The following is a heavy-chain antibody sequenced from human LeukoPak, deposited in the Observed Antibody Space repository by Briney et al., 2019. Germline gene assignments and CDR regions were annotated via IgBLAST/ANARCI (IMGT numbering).Heavy chain of an antibody. V-gene: IGHV3-7*01. CDR3: ARVYAGHAGFFDY. CDR2: IKQDGSEK. J-gene: IGHJ4*02. CDR1: GFTFSSYG. Sequence: GGSLRLSCAASGFTFSSYGMHWVRQAPGKGLEWVANIKQDGSEKYYMDSVKGRFTISRDNAKNSLYLQMNSLRAEDTAVYYCARVYAGHAGFFDYWGQGTLVTVSS. D-gene: IGHD1-14*01.